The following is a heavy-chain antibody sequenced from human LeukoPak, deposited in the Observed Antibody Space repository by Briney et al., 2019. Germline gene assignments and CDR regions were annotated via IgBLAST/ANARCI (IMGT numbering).Heavy chain of an antibody. J-gene: IGHJ3*01. CDR1: GFTFSVAA. CDR3: AKDIQLST. D-gene: IGHD5-24*01. Sequence: GGSLRLSCAASGFTFSVAAMTWVRQAPGKGLEWVSLIGASGESTYYADSVKGRFTISRDNSKNALSLQMNSLRVEDTAMYFCAKDIQLSTWGLGTMVTVSS. V-gene: IGHV3-23*01. CDR2: IGASGEST.